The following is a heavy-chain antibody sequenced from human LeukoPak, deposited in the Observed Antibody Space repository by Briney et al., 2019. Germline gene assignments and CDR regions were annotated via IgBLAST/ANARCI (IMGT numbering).Heavy chain of an antibody. Sequence: WETLSLTCTVSGDSISSTNYYWGWTRQPPGKGVEWYGCICYSGSHYYNPSPESRVNIPVETSNTQFSLKLSPVTAAHTAVYYCATSGWYLLPGVYWGQGTLVTVSS. CDR3: ATSGWYLLPGVY. V-gene: IGHV4-39*01. D-gene: IGHD6-19*01. J-gene: IGHJ4*02. CDR1: GDSISSTNYY. CDR2: ICYSGSH.